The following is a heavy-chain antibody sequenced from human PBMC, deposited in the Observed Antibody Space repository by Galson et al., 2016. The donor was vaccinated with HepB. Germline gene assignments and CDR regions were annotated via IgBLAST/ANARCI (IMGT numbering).Heavy chain of an antibody. J-gene: IGHJ3*02. V-gene: IGHV3-64D*08. Sequence: SLRLSCAASGFTFSSYSMHWVRQAPGKGLEYISTISNDGRSRYFVDSVRGRFTISRDNSKNTMYLQMSSLRPEDSATYYCLKSGYCGITDCFHAFDIWGQGTMVTVS. D-gene: IGHD2-2*01. CDR2: ISNDGRSR. CDR3: LKSGYCGITDCFHAFDI. CDR1: GFTFSSYS.